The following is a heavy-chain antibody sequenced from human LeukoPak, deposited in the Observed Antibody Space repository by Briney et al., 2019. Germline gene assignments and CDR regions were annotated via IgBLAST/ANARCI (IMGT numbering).Heavy chain of an antibody. D-gene: IGHD6-19*01. CDR2: ISYDGSNK. CDR3: AKSSWEQWLEN. Sequence: GGSLRLSCAASGFTFDDYGMHWVRQAPGKGLEWVAVISYDGSNKYYADSVKGRFTISRDNSKNTLYLQMNSLRAEDTAVYYCAKSSWEQWLENWGQGTLVTVSS. J-gene: IGHJ4*02. V-gene: IGHV3-30*18. CDR1: GFTFDDYG.